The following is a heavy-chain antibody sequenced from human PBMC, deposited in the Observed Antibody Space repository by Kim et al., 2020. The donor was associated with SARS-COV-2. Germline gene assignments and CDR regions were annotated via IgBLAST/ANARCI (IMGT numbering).Heavy chain of an antibody. V-gene: IGHV5-51*01. CDR2: IYPGDSDT. CDR3: ARHSTYCSSTSCYTGPGFDY. J-gene: IGHJ4*02. Sequence: GESLKISCKGSGYSFTSYWIGWVRQMPGKGLEWMGIIYPGDSDTRYSPSFQGQVTISADKSISTAYLQWSSLKASDTAMYYCARHSTYCSSTSCYTGPGFDYWGRGTLVTVSS. D-gene: IGHD2-2*02. CDR1: GYSFTSYW.